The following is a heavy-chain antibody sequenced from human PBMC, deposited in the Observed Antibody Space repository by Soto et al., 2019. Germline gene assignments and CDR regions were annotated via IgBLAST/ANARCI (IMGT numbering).Heavy chain of an antibody. D-gene: IGHD3-10*01. V-gene: IGHV4-61*01. J-gene: IGHJ4*02. CDR2: IYYSGST. CDR3: ARFYGSGTYEVFDY. Sequence: SETLSLTCTVSGGSVSSGSYYWSWIRQPPGKGLEWIGLIYYSGSTNYNPSLKSRVTMSVDTSKNQFSLKLSSVTAADTAVYYCARFYGSGTYEVFDYWGQGTLVTVSS. CDR1: GGSVSSGSYY.